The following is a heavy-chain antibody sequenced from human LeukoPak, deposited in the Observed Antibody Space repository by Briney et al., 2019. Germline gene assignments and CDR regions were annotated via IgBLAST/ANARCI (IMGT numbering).Heavy chain of an antibody. D-gene: IGHD5-18*01. CDR2: INPDGRST. Sequence: GGSLRLSCAASGFTFSSYWMHWVRQAPGKGLVWVSRINPDGRSTNYADSAKGRFTISRDNAKNTLYLQMNSLRAEDTAVYFCVRDLLGSGSTTAYLYHWGQGTLVTVSS. CDR1: GFTFSSYW. J-gene: IGHJ1*01. CDR3: VRDLLGSGSTTAYLYH. V-gene: IGHV3-74*01.